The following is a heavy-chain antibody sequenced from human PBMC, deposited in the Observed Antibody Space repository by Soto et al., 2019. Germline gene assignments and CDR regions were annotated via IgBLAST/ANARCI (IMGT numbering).Heavy chain of an antibody. V-gene: IGHV5-10-1*01. D-gene: IGHD3-22*01. CDR2: IDPSDSQT. Sequence: GESLKSSCKGSGYSFAGYCITWVLQKPWKGLEWMGRIDPSDSQTYYSPSFRGHVTISVTKSITTVFLQWSSLRASDTAMYYCARQIYDSDTGPNFQYYFDSWGQGTPVTVSS. CDR1: GYSFAGYC. J-gene: IGHJ4*02. CDR3: ARQIYDSDTGPNFQYYFDS.